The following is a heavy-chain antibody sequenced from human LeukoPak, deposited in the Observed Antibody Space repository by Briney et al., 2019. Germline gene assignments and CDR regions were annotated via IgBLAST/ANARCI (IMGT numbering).Heavy chain of an antibody. D-gene: IGHD5-24*01. J-gene: IGHJ4*02. CDR2: IKQDGSEK. CDR3: AGDGWHGLFTY. Sequence: GGSLRLSCAASGFTFNNYWMSWVRQAPGKGLEWVANIKQDGSEKYYVDSVKGRFTISRDNAKNSLYLQMNSLRAEDTAVYYCAGDGWHGLFTYWSQGILVTVSS. CDR1: GFTFNNYW. V-gene: IGHV3-7*04.